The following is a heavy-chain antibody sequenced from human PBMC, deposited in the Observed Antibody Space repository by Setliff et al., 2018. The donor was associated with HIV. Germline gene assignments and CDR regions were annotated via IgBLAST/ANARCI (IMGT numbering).Heavy chain of an antibody. CDR1: GGSVSDSNVY. J-gene: IGHJ4*02. CDR3: ARGRGSSSTWPIDY. Sequence: SETLSLTCSVSGGSVSDSNVYWNWIRQSPGKGLEWIGTISYTGSTYHSPSLESRVTISIDTSKNQFSLKLSSVTAADTAVYFCARGRGSSSTWPIDYWGQGTLVTVSS. D-gene: IGHD6-13*01. CDR2: ISYTGST. V-gene: IGHV4-39*07.